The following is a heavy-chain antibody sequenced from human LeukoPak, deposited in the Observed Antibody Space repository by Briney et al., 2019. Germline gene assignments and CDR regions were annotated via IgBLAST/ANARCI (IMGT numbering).Heavy chain of an antibody. CDR1: GFTVSSNY. J-gene: IGHJ4*02. Sequence: GGSLRLSCAASGFTVSSNYMSWVRQAPGKGLEWVSVIYSGGSTYYADSVKGRFTISRYNSKSTLYLQMNSLRAEDTAVYYCARFATVAGLYYWGERTLVTVSS. CDR2: IYSGGST. CDR3: ARFATVAGLYY. V-gene: IGHV3-53*01. D-gene: IGHD6-19*01.